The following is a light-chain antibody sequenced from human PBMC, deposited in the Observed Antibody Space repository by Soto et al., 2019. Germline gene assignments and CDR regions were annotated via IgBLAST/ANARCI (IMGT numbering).Light chain of an antibody. Sequence: EIVMTQSPATLSVSPGERATLSCRASQSVSSYLAWYQQKPGQAPRLLIYGAYTRATDIPARFSGSGSGTEFTLTIRSLQSEDFALYYCQQYNNWPLTFGGGTKVDI. J-gene: IGKJ4*01. CDR1: QSVSSY. CDR2: GAY. CDR3: QQYNNWPLT. V-gene: IGKV3-15*01.